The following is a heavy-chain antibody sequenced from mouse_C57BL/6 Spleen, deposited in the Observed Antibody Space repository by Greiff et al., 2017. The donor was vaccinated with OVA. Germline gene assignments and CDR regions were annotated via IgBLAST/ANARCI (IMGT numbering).Heavy chain of an antibody. CDR1: GYTFTSYW. D-gene: IGHD2-5*01. V-gene: IGHV1-52*01. CDR2: IDPSDSET. CDR3: ARSEAPYYSNDAYAMDY. Sequence: VQLQQPGAELVRPGSSVKLSCKASGYTFTSYWMHWVKQRPIQGLEWIGNIDPSDSETHYNQKFKDKATLTVDKSSSTAYMQLSSLTSEDSAVYYCARSEAPYYSNDAYAMDYWGQGTSVTVSS. J-gene: IGHJ4*01.